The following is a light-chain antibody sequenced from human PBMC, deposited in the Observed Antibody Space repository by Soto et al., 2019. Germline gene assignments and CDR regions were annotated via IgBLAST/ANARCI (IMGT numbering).Light chain of an antibody. Sequence: DIQMTQYPPTLSASVGDRVTITCRASQSISSWLAWYQQKPGKAPKLLIYDASTLQSGVPSRFRGSGSGTDFTLTISSLQPDDFATYFCQQYNSYRTFGQGTNVDI. CDR1: QSISSW. V-gene: IGKV1-5*01. J-gene: IGKJ1*01. CDR2: DAS. CDR3: QQYNSYRT.